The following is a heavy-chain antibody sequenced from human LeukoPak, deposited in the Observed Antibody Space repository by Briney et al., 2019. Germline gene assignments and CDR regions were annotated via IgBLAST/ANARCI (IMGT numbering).Heavy chain of an antibody. D-gene: IGHD5-12*01. CDR3: TRAGYSGADFSV. CDR1: GGTFSSYY. V-gene: IGHV4-59*01. J-gene: IGHJ6*04. CDR2: IYSSGST. Sequence: PSETLSLSCTLSGGTFSSYYWSWVRQPPGKGLEWVGYIYSSGSTTYNASLKSRGTIEVDTSKNQFSLKLSSVTATDTAVYDCTRAGYSGADFSVWGKGSTVTVSS.